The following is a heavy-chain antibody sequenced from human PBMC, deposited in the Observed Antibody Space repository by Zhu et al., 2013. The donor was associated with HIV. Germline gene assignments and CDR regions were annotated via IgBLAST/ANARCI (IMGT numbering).Heavy chain of an antibody. CDR1: GYTFNDYY. J-gene: IGHJ3*02. CDR3: ASDVWEKALDI. CDR2: IKPETGAT. D-gene: IGHD3-16*01. Sequence: QVQLVQSGAEVRKPGASVKVSCKASGYTFNDYYMHWVRLVPGQGLQWIGWIKPETGATKYAQKFQDRVTMTTNTSISTAYMELGGLRYDDTAIYYCASDVWEKALDIWGPGTILTVSS. V-gene: IGHV1-2*02.